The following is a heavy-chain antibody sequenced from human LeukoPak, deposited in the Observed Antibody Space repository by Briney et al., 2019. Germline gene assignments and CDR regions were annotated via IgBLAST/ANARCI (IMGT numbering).Heavy chain of an antibody. CDR1: GGSISSGSYY. J-gene: IGHJ6*03. CDR2: IYTSGST. D-gene: IGHD3-3*01. V-gene: IGHV4-61*02. CDR3: ARGPYDFWSGYYATTYYYYYMDV. Sequence: PSETLSLTCTVSGGSISSGSYYWSWIRQPAGKGLEWIGRIYTSGSTNYNPSLKSRVTISVDTSKNQFSLKLSSVTAADTAVYYCARGPYDFWSGYYATTYYYYYMDVWGKGTTVTVSS.